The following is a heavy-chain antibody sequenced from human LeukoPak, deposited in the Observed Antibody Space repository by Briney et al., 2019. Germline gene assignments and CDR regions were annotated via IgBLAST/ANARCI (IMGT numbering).Heavy chain of an antibody. D-gene: IGHD6-19*01. CDR1: GFTSSSYW. CDR3: SRDRDTSGWDN. J-gene: IGHJ4*02. CDR2: INSDGSST. Sequence: PGGSLRLSCAASGFTSSSYWMHWVRQVPGKGLVWVSRINSDGSSTSYADSVKGRFTISRDNRKNSLYLQMNGLTTEDTALYYCSRDRDTSGWDNWGQGALVTVSS. V-gene: IGHV3-74*01.